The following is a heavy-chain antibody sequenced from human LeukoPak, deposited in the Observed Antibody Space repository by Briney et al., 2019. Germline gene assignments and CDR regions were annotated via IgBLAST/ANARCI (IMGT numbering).Heavy chain of an antibody. CDR2: ISAYNGNT. CDR1: GYTFTSYG. J-gene: IGHJ3*02. V-gene: IGHV1-18*01. Sequence: ASVKVSCKASGYTFTSYGISWVRQAPGQGLEWMGWISAYNGNTNYAPKLQGRVTMTTDTSTSTAYMELRSLRSDDTAVYYCARAWGNSSGWYYDAFDIWGQGTMVTVSS. D-gene: IGHD6-19*01. CDR3: ARAWGNSSGWYYDAFDI.